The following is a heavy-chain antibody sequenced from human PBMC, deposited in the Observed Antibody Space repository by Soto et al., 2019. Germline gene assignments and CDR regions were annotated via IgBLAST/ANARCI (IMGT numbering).Heavy chain of an antibody. CDR3: ARLVWSYGTWFDP. V-gene: IGHV4-59*08. CDR1: GGSISSYY. J-gene: IGHJ5*02. CDR2: IYYSGST. Sequence: SETLSLTCTVSGGSISSYYWSWIRQPPGKGLEWIGYIYYSGSTNYNPSLKSRVTISVDTSKNQFSLKLSSVTSADTAVYYCARLVWSYGTWFDPWGQGTLVTVSS. D-gene: IGHD5-18*01.